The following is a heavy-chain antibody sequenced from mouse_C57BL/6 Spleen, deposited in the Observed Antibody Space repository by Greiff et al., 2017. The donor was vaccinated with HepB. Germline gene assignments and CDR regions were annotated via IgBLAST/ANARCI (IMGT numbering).Heavy chain of an antibody. J-gene: IGHJ2*01. CDR2: ISGGGGNT. D-gene: IGHD1-1*01. Sequence: DVKLQESGGGLVKPGGSLKLSCAASGFTFSSYTMSWVRQTPEKRLEWVATISGGGGNTYYPDSVKGRFTISRDNAKNTLYLQMSSLRSEDTALYYCASGSSYDYWGQGTTLTVSS. CDR1: GFTFSSYT. V-gene: IGHV5-9*01. CDR3: ASGSSYDY.